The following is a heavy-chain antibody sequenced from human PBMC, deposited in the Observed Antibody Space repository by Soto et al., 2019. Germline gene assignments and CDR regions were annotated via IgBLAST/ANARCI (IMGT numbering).Heavy chain of an antibody. CDR3: ARVRQLVGYFYYYMDV. CDR2: MNPNSGNT. Sequence: ASVKVSCKASGYTFTSYDINWVRQATGQGLEWMGWMNPNSGNTGYAQKFQGRVTMTRNTSISTAYMELRSLRSEDTAVYYCARVRQLVGYFYYYMDVRGKGTTVNVSS. V-gene: IGHV1-8*01. D-gene: IGHD6-6*01. J-gene: IGHJ6*03. CDR1: GYTFTSYD.